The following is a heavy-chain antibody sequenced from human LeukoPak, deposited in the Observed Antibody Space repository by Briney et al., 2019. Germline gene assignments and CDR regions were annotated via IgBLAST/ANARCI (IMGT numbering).Heavy chain of an antibody. D-gene: IGHD3-10*01. V-gene: IGHV3-7*03. J-gene: IGHJ4*02. CDR3: EAYGSV. Sequence: PGGSLRLSCAASGLIFSNHWMTWVRQAPGKGLEWVANIKEDGSETYYVDSVKGRFTISRDNDKNTLYLQMNSLRAEDTAVYYCEAYGSVWGQGTLVIVSS. CDR2: IKEDGSET. CDR1: GLIFSNHW.